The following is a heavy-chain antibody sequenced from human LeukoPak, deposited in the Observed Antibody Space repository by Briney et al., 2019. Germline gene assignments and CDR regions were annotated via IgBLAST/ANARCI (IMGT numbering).Heavy chain of an antibody. CDR1: GGTFSSYA. J-gene: IGHJ3*02. CDR2: IIPIFGTA. V-gene: IGHV1-69*05. CDR3: ARATRLQAAFDI. D-gene: IGHD2-15*01. Sequence: VASVKVSCKASGGTFSSYAISWVRQAPGQGLEWMGGIIPIFGTANYAQKFQGRVTITTDESTSTAYMELSSLRSEDTAVYYCARATRLQAAFDIWGQGTMVTVSS.